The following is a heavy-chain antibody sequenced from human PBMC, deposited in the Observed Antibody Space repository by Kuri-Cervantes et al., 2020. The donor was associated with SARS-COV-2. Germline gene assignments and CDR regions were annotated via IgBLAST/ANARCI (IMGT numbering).Heavy chain of an antibody. CDR1: GFTFSSYG. V-gene: IGHV3-33*03. Sequence: GGSLRLSCAASGFTFSSYGMHWVRQAPGKGLEWVAVIWYDGSNKYYADSVKGRFTISRDNAKNSLYLQMNSLRAEDTAVYYCASQPPSVRYYYYGMDVWGQGTTVTVSS. D-gene: IGHD3-10*01. CDR2: IWYDGSNK. CDR3: ASQPPSVRYYYYGMDV. J-gene: IGHJ6*02.